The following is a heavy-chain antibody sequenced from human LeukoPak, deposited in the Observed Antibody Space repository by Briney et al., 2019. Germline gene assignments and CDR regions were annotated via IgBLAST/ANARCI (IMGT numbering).Heavy chain of an antibody. D-gene: IGHD3-16*01. CDR3: AKVWAFGAFDI. V-gene: IGHV3-30*18. CDR2: ISYDGSNK. J-gene: IGHJ3*02. CDR1: GFTLSSYA. Sequence: QTGGSLRLSCAASGFTLSSYAMHWVRQAPGKGLEWVAVISYDGSNKYYADSVKGRFTISRDNSKNTLYLQMNSLRAEDTAVYYCAKVWAFGAFDIWGQGTMVTVSS.